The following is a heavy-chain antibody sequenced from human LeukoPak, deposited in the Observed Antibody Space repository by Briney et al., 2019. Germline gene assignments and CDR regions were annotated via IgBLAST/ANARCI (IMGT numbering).Heavy chain of an antibody. CDR3: AARYYYDSSGYYPDAFDI. CDR1: GYSFTSYW. J-gene: IGHJ3*02. D-gene: IGHD3-22*01. CDR2: IYPGDSDT. Sequence: KISCKGSGYSFTSYWIGWVRQMPGKGLEWMGIIYPGDSDTRYSPSFQGQVTISADKSISTAYLQWSSLKASDTAMYYCAARYYYDSSGYYPDAFDIWGQGTMVTVSS. V-gene: IGHV5-51*01.